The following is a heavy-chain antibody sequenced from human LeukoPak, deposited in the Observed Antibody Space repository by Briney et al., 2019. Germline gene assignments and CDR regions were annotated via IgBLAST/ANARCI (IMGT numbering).Heavy chain of an antibody. CDR3: VSAVRGSPIDY. CDR1: GFTFTSYW. Sequence: GGSLRLSCAVSGFTFTSYWMSWVRQAPGKGPACVANIKTDGSETYYVDSVKGRFTISRDNAKNSLFLQMNSLRAEDTAIYYCVSAVRGSPIDYWGQGTLVSVPS. V-gene: IGHV3-7*01. D-gene: IGHD3-10*01. J-gene: IGHJ4*02. CDR2: IKTDGSET.